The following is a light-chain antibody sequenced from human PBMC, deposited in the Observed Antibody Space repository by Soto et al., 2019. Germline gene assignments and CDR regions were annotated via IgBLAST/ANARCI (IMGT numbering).Light chain of an antibody. CDR1: QYVGTR. V-gene: IGKV3-11*01. CDR2: YTS. CDR3: HQRQSWPRT. Sequence: DIVLTQSPATLSSSPGETATLSCRASQYVGTRLAWYQHKPGQAPRLLIYYTSNRATGIPARFSGSGSGTDFTLTINSLAPEDFAIYYCHQRQSWPRTFGQGTKVEIK. J-gene: IGKJ1*01.